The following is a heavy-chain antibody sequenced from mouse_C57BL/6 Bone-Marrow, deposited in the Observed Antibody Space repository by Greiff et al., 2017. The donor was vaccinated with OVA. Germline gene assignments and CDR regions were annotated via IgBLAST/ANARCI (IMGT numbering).Heavy chain of an antibody. D-gene: IGHD1-1*02. CDR3: ARGGSPHY. J-gene: IGHJ2*01. V-gene: IGHV1-80*01. CDR1: GYAFSSYW. Sequence: QVQLQQSGAELVKPGASVKISCKASGYAFSSYWMNWVKRRPGKGLEWIGQIYPGDGDTNYNGKFKGKATLTADKSSSTAYMQLSSLTSEDSAVYFCARGGSPHYWGQGTTLTVSS. CDR2: IYPGDGDT.